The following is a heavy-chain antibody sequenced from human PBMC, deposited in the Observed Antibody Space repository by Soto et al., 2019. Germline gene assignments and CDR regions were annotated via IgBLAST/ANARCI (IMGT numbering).Heavy chain of an antibody. D-gene: IGHD6-13*01. Sequence: GGSLRLSCAASGFTFSSYAMSWVRQAPGKGLEWVSAISGSGGSTYYADSVKGRFTISRDNSKNTLYLQMNSLRAEDTAVYCCANDGPASSSWPYYFDYWGQGTLVTVSS. CDR1: GFTFSSYA. CDR2: ISGSGGST. CDR3: ANDGPASSSWPYYFDY. J-gene: IGHJ4*02. V-gene: IGHV3-23*01.